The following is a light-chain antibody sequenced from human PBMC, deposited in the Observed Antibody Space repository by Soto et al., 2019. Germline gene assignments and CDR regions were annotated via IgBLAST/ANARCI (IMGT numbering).Light chain of an antibody. CDR1: QSLLHYNGNNY. CDR2: LGS. CDR3: MQTLQTPT. Sequence: DIVMTQSPLSLPVTPGEPASISCRSSQSLLHYNGNNYLGWYLQRPGQSPQVLIYLGSNRASGVPDRFSGRGSGTDFTLEISRVEPEDVGVYYCMQTLQTPTFGQGTKV. J-gene: IGKJ1*01. V-gene: IGKV2-28*01.